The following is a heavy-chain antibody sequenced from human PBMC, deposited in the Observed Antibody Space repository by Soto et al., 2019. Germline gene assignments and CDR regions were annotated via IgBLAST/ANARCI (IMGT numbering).Heavy chain of an antibody. CDR1: GASITSGDYY. V-gene: IGHV4-31*03. Sequence: SETLSLTCTVSGASITSGDYYWSWIRQHPGKGLEWIGYIYHSGSTYYNPSLKSRVTISVDRSKNQFSLNLSPVTAADTAVYYCARLVYDTRLNYMYFDFWGQGALVTVSS. CDR2: IYHSGST. D-gene: IGHD3-10*01. J-gene: IGHJ4*02. CDR3: ARLVYDTRLNYMYFDF.